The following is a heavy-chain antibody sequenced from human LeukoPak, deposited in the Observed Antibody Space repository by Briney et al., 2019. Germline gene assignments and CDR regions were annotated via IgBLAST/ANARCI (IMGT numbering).Heavy chain of an antibody. J-gene: IGHJ6*02. Sequence: GGSQSLSCAASGLPFSVSWVSWARQEPGKGRECVGYIKPEGSEKYYADSVKGRSTISRDNAKNSSYLQMNSLRAEDTAVYYCAGLYYYGMDVWGQGTTVTVSS. V-gene: IGHV3-7*01. CDR3: AGLYYYGMDV. D-gene: IGHD2-15*01. CDR2: IKPEGSEK. CDR1: GLPFSVSW.